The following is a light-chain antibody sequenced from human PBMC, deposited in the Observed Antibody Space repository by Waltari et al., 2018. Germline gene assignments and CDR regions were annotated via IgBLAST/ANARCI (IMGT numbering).Light chain of an antibody. Sequence: QSALTQPRSVSGSPGQSVTISCTGTSSDIGDYNYVSWYQHYPDKPPQLIIYNINKRPSGVPDRFPGSKSGNTASLTIAGLQAEDEADYYCCSYVGSNIYWVFGGGTKLTVL. CDR2: NIN. V-gene: IGLV2-11*01. CDR1: SSDIGDYNY. CDR3: CSYVGSNIYWV. J-gene: IGLJ3*02.